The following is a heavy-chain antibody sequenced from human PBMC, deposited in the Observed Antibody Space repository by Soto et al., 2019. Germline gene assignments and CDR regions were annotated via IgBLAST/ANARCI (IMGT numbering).Heavy chain of an antibody. CDR1: GFTFSNYG. Sequence: QVQLVESGGGVVQPGRSLRLSCAASGFTFSNYGMHWVRQAPGKGLEWVAVIWYDGSTKYYADSVKGRFTISRDNSKNTLYLPMNNLRGKDTAVYYCAKGEPWFDPCGQGTLVTVSS. CDR2: IWYDGSTK. CDR3: AKGEPWFDP. J-gene: IGHJ5*02. V-gene: IGHV3-33*06.